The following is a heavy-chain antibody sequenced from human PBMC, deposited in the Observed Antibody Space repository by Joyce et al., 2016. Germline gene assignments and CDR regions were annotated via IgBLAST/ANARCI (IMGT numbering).Heavy chain of an antibody. V-gene: IGHV4-61*01. CDR1: NGSVSSGSHF. CDR2: IYYTGDT. D-gene: IGHD3-10*01. Sequence: QVQLLESGPGLVKSSETLSLTCTVSNGSVSSGSHFWSWIRQPPGKALEWIGNIYYTGDTNYHPALKSRVTISVDTSNNELYLKLNSATAADTAIYYCARVVMVRGAPPRFDPWGQGSLVSVSS. CDR3: ARVVMVRGAPPRFDP. J-gene: IGHJ5*02.